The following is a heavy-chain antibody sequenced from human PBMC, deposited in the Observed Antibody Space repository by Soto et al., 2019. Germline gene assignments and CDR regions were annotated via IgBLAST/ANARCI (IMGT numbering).Heavy chain of an antibody. Sequence: EVQLLESGGGLVQPGGSLRLSCAASGFTFSSYAMSWVRQAPGKGLEWVSAISGSGGSTYYADSVKGRFTISRANSKNTLYLQMNSLRAGDTAVYYCAKKPQQLVTAFYYWGQGTLVTVSS. CDR1: GFTFSSYA. CDR2: ISGSGGST. V-gene: IGHV3-23*01. J-gene: IGHJ4*02. CDR3: AKKPQQLVTAFYY. D-gene: IGHD6-13*01.